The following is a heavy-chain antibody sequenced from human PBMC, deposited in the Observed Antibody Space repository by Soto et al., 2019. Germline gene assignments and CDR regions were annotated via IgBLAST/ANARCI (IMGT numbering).Heavy chain of an antibody. CDR1: GGTFSTSA. D-gene: IGHD5-12*01. CDR3: ARDKDRLQLGGNSYYILDV. J-gene: IGHJ6*02. V-gene: IGHV1-69*12. CDR2: IIPIFRTP. Sequence: QVQLEQSGAEVKTPGSSVKVACKASGGTFSTSAISWVRQAPGQGLEWMGGIIPIFRTPDYAQKFQGRVTVIADESTSTVYMELSGRRSDDTAVYYCARDKDRLQLGGNSYYILDVWGQGTTVTVSS.